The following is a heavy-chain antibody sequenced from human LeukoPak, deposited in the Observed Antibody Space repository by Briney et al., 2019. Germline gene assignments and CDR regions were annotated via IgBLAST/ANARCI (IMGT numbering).Heavy chain of an antibody. J-gene: IGHJ6*02. CDR3: ARGQGGSFYYYYYGMDV. D-gene: IGHD1-26*01. Sequence: ASVKVSCKASGYTFTSYYMHWVRQAPGQGLEWMGIINPSGGSTSYAQKFQGRVTMTRNTSISTAYMELSSLRSEDTAVYYCARGQGGSFYYYYYGMDVWGQGTTVTVSS. CDR2: INPSGGST. CDR1: GYTFTSYY. V-gene: IGHV1-46*01.